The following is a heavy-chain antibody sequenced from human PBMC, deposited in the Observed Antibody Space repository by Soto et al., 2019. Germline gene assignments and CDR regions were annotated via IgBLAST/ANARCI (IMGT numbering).Heavy chain of an antibody. CDR2: ISSTSGHI. V-gene: IGHV3-21*01. CDR1: KLTFSTYS. J-gene: IGHJ4*02. Sequence: GGSLRLSCAASKLTFSTYSFNWVRQAPGKGLEWVSGISSTSGHIFYADSVKGRFTISRDNAKNSLYLQMNSLRAEDTAVYYCARDLGTGWSLDSWGLGTLVTVSS. D-gene: IGHD6-19*01. CDR3: ARDLGTGWSLDS.